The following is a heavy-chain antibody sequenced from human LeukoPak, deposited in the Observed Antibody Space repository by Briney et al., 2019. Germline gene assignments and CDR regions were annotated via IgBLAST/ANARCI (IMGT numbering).Heavy chain of an antibody. CDR2: IIPIFGIA. CDR1: GGTFSSYA. Sequence: SVKVSCKASGGTFSSYAISWVRQAPGQGLEWMGRIIPIFGIANYAQKFQGRVTITADKSTSTAYMELSSLRSEDTAVYYCARVIAAAGTRWLDPWGQGTLVTVSS. V-gene: IGHV1-69*04. CDR3: ARVIAAAGTRWLDP. D-gene: IGHD6-13*01. J-gene: IGHJ5*02.